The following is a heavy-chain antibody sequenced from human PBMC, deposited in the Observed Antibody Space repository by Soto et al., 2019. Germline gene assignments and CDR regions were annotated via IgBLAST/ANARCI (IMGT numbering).Heavy chain of an antibody. D-gene: IGHD3-10*01. CDR1: GGSISSYY. CDR3: ARLGGISMVRGVIILPTLNWFDP. Sequence: SETLSLTCTVSGGSISSYYWSWIRQPPGKGLEWIGYIYYSGRTNYNPSLKSRVTISVDTSKNQFSLKLSSVTAAGTAVYYCARLGGISMVRGVIILPTLNWFDPWGQGTLVTVS. J-gene: IGHJ5*02. CDR2: IYYSGRT. V-gene: IGHV4-59*08.